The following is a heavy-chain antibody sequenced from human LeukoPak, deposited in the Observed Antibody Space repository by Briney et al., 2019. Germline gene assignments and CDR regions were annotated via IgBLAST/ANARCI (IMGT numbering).Heavy chain of an antibody. CDR1: GFTVSSNY. D-gene: IGHD3-22*01. V-gene: IGHV3-66*01. CDR2: IYGGGGR. CDR3: ARDPSYDSSGHYNDY. J-gene: IGHJ4*02. Sequence: GGSLRLSCAASGFTVSSNYMSWVRQAPGKGLEWFPVIYGGGGRSYEDSVKGRFTISRNNSKNTLYLQMNSLRAVDTAVYYCARDPSYDSSGHYNDYWGQGTLVTVSS.